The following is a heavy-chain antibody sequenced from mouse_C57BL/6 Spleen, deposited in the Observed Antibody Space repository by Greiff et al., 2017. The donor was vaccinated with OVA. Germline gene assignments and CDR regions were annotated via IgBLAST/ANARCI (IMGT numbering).Heavy chain of an antibody. J-gene: IGHJ4*01. CDR2: IYPGDGDT. D-gene: IGHD2-5*01. CDR1: GYAFSRYR. CDR3: ARDYSSHYAMDY. V-gene: IGHV1-82*01. Sequence: QVQLQQPGPELVKPGASVKISCKASGYAFSRYRMNWVKQRPGTGLEWIGRIYPGDGDTNYNGKFKGKATLPADKSSSTAYMQLSSLTSEDSAVYFCARDYSSHYAMDYWGQGTSVTVSS.